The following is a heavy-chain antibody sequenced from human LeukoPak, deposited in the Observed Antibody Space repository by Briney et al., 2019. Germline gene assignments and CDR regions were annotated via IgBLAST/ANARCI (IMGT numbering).Heavy chain of an antibody. J-gene: IGHJ4*02. V-gene: IGHV3-21*01. CDR2: ISSSSSYI. Sequence: GGSLRLSCAASGFTFGKSWMSWVRQAPGKGLEWVSSISSSSSYIYYADSVKGRFTISRDNAKNSLYLQMNSLRAEDTAVYYCARGFYDSSGFFDYWGQGTLVTVSS. CDR3: ARGFYDSSGFFDY. D-gene: IGHD3-22*01. CDR1: GFTFGKSW.